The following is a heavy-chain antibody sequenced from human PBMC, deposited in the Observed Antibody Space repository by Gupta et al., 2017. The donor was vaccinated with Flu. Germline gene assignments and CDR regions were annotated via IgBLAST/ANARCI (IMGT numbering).Heavy chain of an antibody. J-gene: IGHJ4*02. CDR1: GFSCSRTS. Sequence: EVQLVESGGGLVKPGGSLRLSCAASGFSCSRTSMTWVRQRPGGGLGGLSSITGRSNYIYYADSVKCRFTVSRDNARNSLYLQMNSLRVDDTAVYYCARDYDFWSGYFGERETINWGQGTLVPVSS. D-gene: IGHD3-3*01. CDR2: ITGRSNYI. CDR3: ARDYDFWSGYFGERETIN. V-gene: IGHV3-21*01.